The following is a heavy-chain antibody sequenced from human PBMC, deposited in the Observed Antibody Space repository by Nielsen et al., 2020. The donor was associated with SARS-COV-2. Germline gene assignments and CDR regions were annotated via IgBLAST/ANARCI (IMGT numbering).Heavy chain of an antibody. V-gene: IGHV3-11*04. J-gene: IGHJ6*02. CDR3: AKDKYQLLNYGMDV. CDR1: GFTFSDYY. CDR2: ISSSGSTI. D-gene: IGHD2-2*01. Sequence: SCAASGFTFSDYYMSWIRQAPGKGLEWVSYISSSGSTIYYADSVKGRFTISRDNAKNSLYLQMNSLRAEDTAVYYCAKDKYQLLNYGMDVWGQGTTVTVSS.